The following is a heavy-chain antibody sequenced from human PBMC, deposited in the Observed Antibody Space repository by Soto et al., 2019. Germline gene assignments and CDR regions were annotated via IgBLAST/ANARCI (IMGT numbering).Heavy chain of an antibody. D-gene: IGHD3-22*01. J-gene: IGHJ4*02. V-gene: IGHV4-34*01. CDR1: GGSFSGYY. Sequence: PSETLSLTCAVYGGSFSGYYWSWIRQPPGKGLEWIGEINHSGSTNYNPSLKSRVTISVDTSKNQFSLKLSSVTAADTAVYYCASISSHYYDSSGLADYWGQGTLVTVSS. CDR3: ASISSHYYDSSGLADY. CDR2: INHSGST.